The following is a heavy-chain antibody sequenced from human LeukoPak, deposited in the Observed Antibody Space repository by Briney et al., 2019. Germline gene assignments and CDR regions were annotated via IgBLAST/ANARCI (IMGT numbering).Heavy chain of an antibody. J-gene: IGHJ4*02. V-gene: IGHV1-69*13. CDR3: ARGQDYYGSGSYYCFDY. Sequence: GASVKVSYKASGGTFSSYAISWVRQAPGQGLEWMGGIIPIFGTANYAQKFQGRVTITADESTSTAYMELSSLRSEDTAVYYCARGQDYYGSGSYYCFDYWGQGTLVTVSS. CDR2: IIPIFGTA. D-gene: IGHD3-10*01. CDR1: GGTFSSYA.